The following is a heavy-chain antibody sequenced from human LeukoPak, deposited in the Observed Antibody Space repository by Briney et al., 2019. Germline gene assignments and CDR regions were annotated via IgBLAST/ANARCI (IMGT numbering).Heavy chain of an antibody. CDR3: ARQAVRYFDWLLGDAFDI. CDR1: GGSISSSSYY. D-gene: IGHD3-9*01. V-gene: IGHV4-39*01. Sequence: PSETLSLTCTVSGGSISSSSYYWGWLRQPPGKGLEWIGSIYYSGSTYYNPSLKSRVTISVDTSKNQFSLKLSPVTAADTAVYYCARQAVRYFDWLLGDAFDIWGQGTMVTVSS. CDR2: IYYSGST. J-gene: IGHJ3*02.